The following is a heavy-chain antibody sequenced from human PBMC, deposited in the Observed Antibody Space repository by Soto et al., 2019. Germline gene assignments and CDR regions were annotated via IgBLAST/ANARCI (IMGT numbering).Heavy chain of an antibody. Sequence: QVQLQESGPGLVKPSQTLSLTCTVSGGSISSGGYYWSWIRQHPGKGLEWIGYIYSSGSTYYNPSLKSRVTISVDTSKNQFSLKLSSVTAADTAVYYCARTWAVAAFFDYWGQGTLVTVSS. CDR1: GGSISSGGYY. CDR2: IYSSGST. J-gene: IGHJ4*02. D-gene: IGHD6-19*01. CDR3: ARTWAVAAFFDY. V-gene: IGHV4-31*03.